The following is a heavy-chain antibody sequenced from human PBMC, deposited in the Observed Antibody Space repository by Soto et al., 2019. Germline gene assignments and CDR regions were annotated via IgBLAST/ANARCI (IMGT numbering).Heavy chain of an antibody. CDR2: INHSGST. J-gene: IGHJ1*01. D-gene: IGHD4-17*01. CDR3: ARRGWGTVTRPYCQH. CDR1: GGSFSGYY. V-gene: IGHV4-34*01. Sequence: QVQLQQWGAGLLKPSETLSLTCAVYGGSFSGYYWSWIRQPPGKGLEWIGEINHSGSTNYNPSLKSRVTLSVDTSKNQFSLKLSSVTAADTAVYYCARRGWGTVTRPYCQHWGQGTLVTVSS.